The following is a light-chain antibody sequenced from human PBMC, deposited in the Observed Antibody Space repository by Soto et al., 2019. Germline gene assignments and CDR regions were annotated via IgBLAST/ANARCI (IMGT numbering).Light chain of an antibody. J-gene: IGLJ1*01. V-gene: IGLV2-14*02. CDR3: SSFTSTTTYV. Sequence: SVLTQPASVSGSPGQSIAISCPGTSSDVGSHDLVSWYQQQSGKVPKLIIYDVSSRPSGVSNRFSGSKSGNTASLAISGLQAEDEADHYCSSFTSTTTYVFGTGTKSPS. CDR1: SSDVGSHDL. CDR2: DVS.